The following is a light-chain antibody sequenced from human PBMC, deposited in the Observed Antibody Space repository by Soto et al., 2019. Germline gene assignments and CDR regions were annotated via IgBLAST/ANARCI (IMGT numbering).Light chain of an antibody. CDR2: GAS. V-gene: IGKV3-15*01. J-gene: IGKJ4*01. Sequence: VVSLSPATLSVYPGERVTLSCRASQDIRSSLAWYQQKPGQAPRLLIYGASIRATGVPATFSGSGSGTEFTLSISSLQSEHLGVYYCQQDSSWPLTSGGRTKADNK. CDR3: QQDSSWPLT. CDR1: QDIRSS.